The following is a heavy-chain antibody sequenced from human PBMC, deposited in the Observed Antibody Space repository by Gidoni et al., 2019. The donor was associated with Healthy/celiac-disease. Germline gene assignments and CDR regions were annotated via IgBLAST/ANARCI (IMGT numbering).Heavy chain of an antibody. Sequence: QAQLQESGPGLVKPSQTLSLTCTVPGGAISSGGYYWRWIRQHPGQGLEWIGYIYYSGSTYYNPSLKSRVTISVDTSKNQFSLKLSSVTAADTAVYYCARTPLGDCGGDCYSWGQGTLVTVSS. J-gene: IGHJ4*02. D-gene: IGHD2-21*02. CDR1: GGAISSGGYY. V-gene: IGHV4-31*03. CDR2: IYYSGST. CDR3: ARTPLGDCGGDCYS.